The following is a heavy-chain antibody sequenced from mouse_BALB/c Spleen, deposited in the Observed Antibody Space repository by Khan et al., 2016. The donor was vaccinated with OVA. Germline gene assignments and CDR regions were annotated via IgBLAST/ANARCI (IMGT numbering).Heavy chain of an antibody. D-gene: IGHD2-4*01. Sequence: EVQLQESGPELVKPGASVKISCKASGYAFTDYNMHWVKQSHVNSLEWIGYIYPYNGGTGYNQKFKSKATLTVDNSSSTAYMELRSLTSEESAVYYCARSRGPGYDYCFDFWGQGTTLTVSS. CDR1: GYAFTDYN. J-gene: IGHJ2*01. V-gene: IGHV1S29*02. CDR2: IYPYNGGT. CDR3: ARSRGPGYDYCFDF.